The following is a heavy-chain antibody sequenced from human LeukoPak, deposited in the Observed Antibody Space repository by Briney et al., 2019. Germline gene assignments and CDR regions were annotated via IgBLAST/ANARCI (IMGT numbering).Heavy chain of an antibody. J-gene: IGHJ4*02. CDR2: ISSSSSYI. CDR1: GFTVSSNY. Sequence: GGSLRLSCAASGFTVSSNYMSWVRQAPGKGLEWVSSISSSSSYIYYADSVKGRFTISRDNAKNSLYLQMNSLRAEDTAVYYCAGRSVAGRELWGQGTLVTVSS. V-gene: IGHV3-21*01. CDR3: AGRSVAGREL. D-gene: IGHD6-19*01.